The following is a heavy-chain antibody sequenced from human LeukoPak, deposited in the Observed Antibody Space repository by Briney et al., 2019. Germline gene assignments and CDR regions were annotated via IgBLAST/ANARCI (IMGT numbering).Heavy chain of an antibody. V-gene: IGHV5-51*01. CDR3: ARGTTRITGTMGYYYYMDV. D-gene: IGHD1-20*01. CDR1: GYSFTSYW. J-gene: IGHJ6*03. CDR2: IYPGDSDT. Sequence: GESLKISCKGSGYSFTSYWIGWVRQMPGKGLEWMGIIYPGDSDTRYSPSFQGQVTISADKSISTAYLQWSSLKASDTAMYYCARGTTRITGTMGYYYYMDVWGKGTTVTVSS.